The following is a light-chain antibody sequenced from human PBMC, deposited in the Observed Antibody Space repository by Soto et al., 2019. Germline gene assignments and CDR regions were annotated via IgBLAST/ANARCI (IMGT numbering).Light chain of an antibody. J-gene: IGLJ2*01. CDR1: SSDVGSYNL. CDR3: CSYAGGTSVV. CDR2: EDI. V-gene: IGLV2-23*01. Sequence: QSALTQPASVSGSPGQSITISCTGTSSDVGSYNLVSWYQQHPGKAPKLMIYEDIERPSGVSNRFSGSKSGNTASLTISGLQTEDEADYYCCSYAGGTSVVFGAGTKVTVL.